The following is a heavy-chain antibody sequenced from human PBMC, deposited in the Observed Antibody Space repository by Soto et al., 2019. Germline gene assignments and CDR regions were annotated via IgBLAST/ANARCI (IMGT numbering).Heavy chain of an antibody. J-gene: IGHJ3*02. CDR1: GYTFTGYY. CDR3: ARGDGSSWYAFDI. CDR2: INPNSGGT. D-gene: IGHD6-13*01. Sequence: ASVKVSCKASGYTFTGYYMHWVRQAPGQGLEWMGWINPNSGGTNYAQKFQGWVTMTRDTSISTAYMELSRLRSDDTAVYYGARGDGSSWYAFDIWGQGTMVTVSS. V-gene: IGHV1-2*04.